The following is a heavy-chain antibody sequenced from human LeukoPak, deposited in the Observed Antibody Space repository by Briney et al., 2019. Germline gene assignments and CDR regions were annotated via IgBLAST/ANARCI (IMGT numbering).Heavy chain of an antibody. V-gene: IGHV1-2*02. D-gene: IGHD4-17*01. CDR1: GYNFLDYY. Sequence: ASVKVSCKASGYNFLDYYIHWVRQAPGQGVEWIAFINPNSGGTHYAQEFQGRVTVTRDTSINTVYMEMIRLRFDDTAVYYCARKGRIYGDYDYWGRGTLVTVSS. CDR3: ARKGRIYGDYDY. J-gene: IGHJ4*02. CDR2: INPNSGGT.